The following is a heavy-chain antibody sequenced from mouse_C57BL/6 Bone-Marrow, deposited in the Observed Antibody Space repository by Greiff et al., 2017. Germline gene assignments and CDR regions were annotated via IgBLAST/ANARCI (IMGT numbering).Heavy chain of an antibody. CDR1: GFTFSDYG. D-gene: IGHD1-1*01. V-gene: IGHV5-17*01. CDR2: ISSGSSTI. CDR3: ATNYEGSSWYVDD. J-gene: IGHJ1*03. Sequence: VQLVESGGGFVKPGVSLKLSCAASGFTFSDYGMHWVRQAPEKGLEWVAYISSGSSTIYYADTVKGRFTISRDNAKNTLFLQMTSLRSEDTAMYYSATNYEGSSWYVDDWGTGTTVTV.